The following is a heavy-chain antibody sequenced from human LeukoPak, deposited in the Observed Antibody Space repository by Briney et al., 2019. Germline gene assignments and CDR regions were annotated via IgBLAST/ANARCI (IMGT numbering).Heavy chain of an antibody. CDR1: GGSISSYY. CDR3: ARGADCSGGSCYPEHAFDI. D-gene: IGHD2-15*01. CDR2: IYYSGST. Sequence: PSETLSLTCTVSGGSISSYYWSWLRQPPGKGLEWIGYIYYSGSTNYNPSLKSRVTISVDTSKNQFSLKLSSVTAADTAVYYCARGADCSGGSCYPEHAFDIWGQGTMVTVSS. J-gene: IGHJ3*02. V-gene: IGHV4-59*01.